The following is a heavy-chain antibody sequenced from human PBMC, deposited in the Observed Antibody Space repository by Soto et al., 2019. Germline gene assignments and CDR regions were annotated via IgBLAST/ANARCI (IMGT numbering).Heavy chain of an antibody. J-gene: IGHJ4*02. D-gene: IGHD2-15*01. CDR2: IDYSGAT. CDR1: GFTFSSYA. Sequence: EVQLLESGGDLVQPGGSLRLSCAASGFTFSSYAMDWVRQAPGRGLEWVSGIDYSGATFYADSVKGRFTISRDDSTNTLYLQMSSLRAEDTALYYCAKGRLGFCGGLTCPANWGQGTLVTVSS. CDR3: AKGRLGFCGGLTCPAN. V-gene: IGHV3-23*01.